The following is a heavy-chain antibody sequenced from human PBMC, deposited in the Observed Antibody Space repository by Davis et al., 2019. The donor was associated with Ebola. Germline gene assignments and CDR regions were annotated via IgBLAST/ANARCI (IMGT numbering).Heavy chain of an antibody. CDR1: GYSFITYI. J-gene: IGHJ6*02. V-gene: IGHV1-18*04. CDR2: IAVYNGDT. CDR3: ARIAAEFDYGMDV. Sequence: ASVTVSCKASGYSFITYIITWVRQAPGQGLEWMGWIAVYNGDTKYAHNIQGRVTMSTEISTNTVYMELRGLRSDDTAVYFCARIAAEFDYGMDVWGQGTTVTVSS. D-gene: IGHD6-13*01.